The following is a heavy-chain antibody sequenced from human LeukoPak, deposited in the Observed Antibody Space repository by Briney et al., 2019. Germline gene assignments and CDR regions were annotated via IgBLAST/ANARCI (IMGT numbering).Heavy chain of an antibody. J-gene: IGHJ4*02. CDR3: AKGGWLDD. D-gene: IGHD6-19*01. CDR1: GFNFNKYD. Sequence: GGSLRLSCAASGFNFNKYDMTWARQAPGKGLEWVSTITGRSDKTYYTDSVKGRFVTSRDNSKDTLYLQMNSLRAEDTALYYCAKGGWLDDLGQGTLVTVSS. V-gene: IGHV3-23*01. CDR2: ITGRSDKT.